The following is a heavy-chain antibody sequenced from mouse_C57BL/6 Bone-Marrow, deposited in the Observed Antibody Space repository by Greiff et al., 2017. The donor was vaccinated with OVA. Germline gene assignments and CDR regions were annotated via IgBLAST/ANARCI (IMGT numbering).Heavy chain of an antibody. CDR3: ARDFDYYDSRGAY. D-gene: IGHD1-1*01. CDR2: ISDGGSYT. CDR1: GFTFSSYA. V-gene: IGHV5-4*01. J-gene: IGHJ3*01. Sequence: EVMLVESGGGLVKPGGSLKLSCAASGFTFSSYAMSWVRQTPEKRLEWVATISDGGSYTYYPDNVKGRFTISRDNAKKYLYLQMSHLKSDDTAKYYCARDFDYYDSRGAYWGQGTLVTVSA.